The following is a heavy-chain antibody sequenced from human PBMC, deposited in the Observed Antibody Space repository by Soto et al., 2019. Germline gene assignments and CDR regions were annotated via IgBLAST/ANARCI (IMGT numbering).Heavy chain of an antibody. CDR1: GGSISSYY. CDR3: ARVGGYCSGGSCYSPNKPFDY. CDR2: IYYSGST. D-gene: IGHD2-15*01. V-gene: IGHV4-59*01. J-gene: IGHJ4*02. Sequence: NPSETLSLTCTVSGGSISSYYWSWTRQPPGKGLEWIGYIYYSGSTNYNPSLKSRVTISVDTSKNQFSLRLSSVTAADTAVYYCARVGGYCSGGSCYSPNKPFDYWGQGTLVTVSS.